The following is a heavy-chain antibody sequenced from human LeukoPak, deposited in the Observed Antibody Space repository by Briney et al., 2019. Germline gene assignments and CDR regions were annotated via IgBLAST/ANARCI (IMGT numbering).Heavy chain of an antibody. V-gene: IGHV1-3*01. CDR2: INGGSGNT. J-gene: IGHJ4*02. CDR1: GYTFTDYT. D-gene: IGHD2-21*02. Sequence: ASVKVSCKASGYTFTDYTMHWLRQAPGQRLDWMGWINGGSGNTKYSPEFQGRVTITRDTSASTVYMELSSLGSEDTAVYYCARGWGGDCYHVHWGQGTLVTVSS. CDR3: ARGWGGDCYHVH.